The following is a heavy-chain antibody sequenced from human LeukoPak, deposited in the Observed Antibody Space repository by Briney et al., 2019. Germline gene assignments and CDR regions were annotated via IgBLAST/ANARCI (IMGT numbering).Heavy chain of an antibody. J-gene: IGHJ4*02. CDR1: GFTFDNCA. Sequence: AGSLTLSCTVSGFTFDNCAMTWVRHAPRKGLEWVSAISGSDGSTYYTDSVKGRFTSARDNFKNTLYLQMNSLRVEDTAIYYGAACHGPGTSYLNAEDYWGQGTLVTVSS. D-gene: IGHD3-10*01. CDR2: ISGSDGST. CDR3: AACHGPGTSYLNAEDY. V-gene: IGHV3-23*01.